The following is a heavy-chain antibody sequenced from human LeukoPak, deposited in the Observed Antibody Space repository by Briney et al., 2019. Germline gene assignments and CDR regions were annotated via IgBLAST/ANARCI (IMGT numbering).Heavy chain of an antibody. J-gene: IGHJ4*02. CDR2: ISSSSSYI. CDR3: ARETDAVAGHFDY. D-gene: IGHD6-19*01. V-gene: IGHV3-21*01. Sequence: PGGSLRLSCAASGFTFSSYSMNWVRQAPGKGLERVSSISSSSSYIYYADSVKGRFTISRDNAKNSLYLQMNSLRAEDTAVYYCARETDAVAGHFDYWGQGTLVTVSS. CDR1: GFTFSSYS.